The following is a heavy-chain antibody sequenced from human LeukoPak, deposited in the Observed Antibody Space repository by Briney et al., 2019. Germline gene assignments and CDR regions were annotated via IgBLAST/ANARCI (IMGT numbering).Heavy chain of an antibody. CDR1: GGSISTSY. Sequence: SETLSLTCTLSGGSISTSYWSWLRQPPGKGLEWIGYIYYSGSTNYNPSLKSRVTISVDMSKNQFSLKLSSVTAADTAVYHCARDRDGNNWFDFWGQGTLVTVSS. J-gene: IGHJ5*01. D-gene: IGHD1-26*01. V-gene: IGHV4-59*01. CDR2: IYYSGST. CDR3: ARDRDGNNWFDF.